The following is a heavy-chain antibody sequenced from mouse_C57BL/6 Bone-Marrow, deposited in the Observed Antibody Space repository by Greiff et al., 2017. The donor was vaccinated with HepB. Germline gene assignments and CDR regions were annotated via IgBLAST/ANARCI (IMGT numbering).Heavy chain of an antibody. Sequence: QVQLQQSGPELVKPGASVKISCKASGYTFTDYYINWVKQRPGQGLEWIGWIFPGSGSTYYNEKFKGKATLTVDKSSSTAYMLLSSLTSDDSAVYFCASAYYGNVPYWYFDVWGTGTTVTVSS. CDR3: ASAYYGNVPYWYFDV. CDR2: IFPGSGST. J-gene: IGHJ1*03. CDR1: GYTFTDYY. V-gene: IGHV1-75*01. D-gene: IGHD2-10*01.